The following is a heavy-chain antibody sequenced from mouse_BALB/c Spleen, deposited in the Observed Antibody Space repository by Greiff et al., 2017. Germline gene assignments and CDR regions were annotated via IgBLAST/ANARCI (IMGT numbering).Heavy chain of an antibody. Sequence: EVKLQESGPGLVKPSQSLSLTCSVTGYSITSGYYWNWIRQFPGNKLEWMGYISYDGSNNYNPSLKNRISITRDTSKNQFFLKLNSVTTEDTATYYCAGLTLDYWGQGTTLTVSA. CDR1: GYSITSGYY. CDR2: ISYDGSN. CDR3: AGLTLDY. V-gene: IGHV3-6*02. J-gene: IGHJ2*01. D-gene: IGHD3-1*01.